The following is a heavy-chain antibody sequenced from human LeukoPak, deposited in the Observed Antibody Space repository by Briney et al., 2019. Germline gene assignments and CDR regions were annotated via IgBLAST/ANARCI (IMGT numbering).Heavy chain of an antibody. V-gene: IGHV4-59*01. D-gene: IGHD3-22*01. CDR3: ARDYYDSSFPSYGMDV. J-gene: IGHJ6*02. CDR1: GGSISSYY. Sequence: TSETLSLTCTVSGGSISSYYWSWIRQPPGKGLEWIGYIYYSGSTNYNPSLKSRVTISVDTSKNQFSLKLSSVTAADTAVYYCARDYYDSSFPSYGMDVRGQGTTVTVSS. CDR2: IYYSGST.